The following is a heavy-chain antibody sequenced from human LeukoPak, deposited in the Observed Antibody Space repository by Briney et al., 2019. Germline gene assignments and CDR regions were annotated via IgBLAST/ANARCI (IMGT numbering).Heavy chain of an antibody. Sequence: GGSLRLSCAASGFTFSSYWMHWVRQAPGKGLVWVSRINSDGSTTSYADSVRGRFTISRDNAKNTLYLQMNSLRAEDTAVYYCASSPGRYYDYVWGSYRYRDKLQYFDYWGQGTLVTVSS. CDR1: GFTFSSYW. V-gene: IGHV3-74*01. CDR2: INSDGSTT. D-gene: IGHD3-16*02. J-gene: IGHJ4*02. CDR3: ASSPGRYYDYVWGSYRYRDKLQYFDY.